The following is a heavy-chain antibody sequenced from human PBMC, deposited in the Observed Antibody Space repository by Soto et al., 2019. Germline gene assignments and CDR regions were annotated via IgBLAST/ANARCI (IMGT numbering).Heavy chain of an antibody. Sequence: GGSLRLSCAASGFTFSSYAMSWVRQAPGKGLEWVSAISGSGGSTYYADSVKGRFTISRDNSKNTLYLQMNSLRAEDTAVYYCAKDGHSSGWYGYYFDYWGQGTLVTVSS. CDR1: GFTFSSYA. V-gene: IGHV3-23*01. J-gene: IGHJ4*02. CDR2: ISGSGGST. CDR3: AKDGHSSGWYGYYFDY. D-gene: IGHD6-19*01.